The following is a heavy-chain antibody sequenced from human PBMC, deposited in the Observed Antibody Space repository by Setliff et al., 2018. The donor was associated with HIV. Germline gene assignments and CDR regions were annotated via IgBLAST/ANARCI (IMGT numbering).Heavy chain of an antibody. CDR1: GLTFSSYG. CDR2: IWYDGSNK. J-gene: IGHJ6*03. CDR3: AKRGYVSAWYDEPVQFYQHMDV. Sequence: GGSLRLSCAASGLTFSSYGMHWVRQAPGKGLEWVAVIWYDGSNKYYADSVKGRFTISRDNSKNTLYMQMNNLRAEDTAVYYCAKRGYVSAWYDEPVQFYQHMDVWGKGTTVTVSS. V-gene: IGHV3-33*03. D-gene: IGHD6-19*01.